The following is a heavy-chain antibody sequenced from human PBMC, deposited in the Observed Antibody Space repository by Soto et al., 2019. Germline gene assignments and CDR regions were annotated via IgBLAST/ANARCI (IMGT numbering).Heavy chain of an antibody. D-gene: IGHD3-9*01. CDR3: ARGGPLRYFDWFDR. V-gene: IGHV3-21*01. CDR1: GFTFSSYS. J-gene: IGHJ5*02. CDR2: ISSSSSYI. Sequence: VGSLRLSCAASGFTFSSYSMNWVRQAPGKGLEWVSSISSSSSYIYYADSVKGRFTISRDNAKNSLYLQMNGLRAEDTAVYYCARGGPLRYFDWFDRWGQGTLVTVSS.